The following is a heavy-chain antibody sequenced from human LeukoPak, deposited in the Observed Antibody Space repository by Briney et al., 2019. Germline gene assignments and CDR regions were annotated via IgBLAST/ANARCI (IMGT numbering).Heavy chain of an antibody. CDR3: ARRSWGYFDY. D-gene: IGHD7-27*01. CDR2: VYYSGST. CDR1: GGSISSYS. J-gene: IGHJ4*02. V-gene: IGHV4-59*01. Sequence: SETLSLTCTVSGGSISSYSWSWIRQPPGKGLEWIGYVYYSGSTNYNPSLKSRVTISVDTSKNQFSLKLSSVTAADTAVYYCARRSWGYFDYWGQGTLVTVSS.